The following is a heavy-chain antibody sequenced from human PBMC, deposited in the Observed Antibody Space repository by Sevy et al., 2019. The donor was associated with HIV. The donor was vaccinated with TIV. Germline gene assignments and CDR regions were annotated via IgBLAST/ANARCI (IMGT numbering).Heavy chain of an antibody. CDR1: GFTFDTYT. V-gene: IGHV3-21*01. CDR3: AREVSSPGYYDIAGYGDEAFDI. Sequence: GGSLRLSCAASGFTFDTYTMNWVRQAPGKGLEWVSSISFSSSYIYYADSVKGRFTISRDNAKSSRYLQMNSLRADDTAVYYCAREVSSPGYYDIAGYGDEAFDIWGQGTMVTVSS. J-gene: IGHJ3*02. CDR2: ISFSSSYI. D-gene: IGHD3-22*01.